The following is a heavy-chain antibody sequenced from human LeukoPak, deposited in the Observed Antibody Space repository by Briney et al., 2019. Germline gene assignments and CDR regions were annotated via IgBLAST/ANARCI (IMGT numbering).Heavy chain of an antibody. D-gene: IGHD6-19*01. J-gene: IGHJ4*02. CDR2: ISWNSDII. CDR1: GFKFDNYA. V-gene: IGHV3-9*01. CDR3: AREMVIAVAGRPFDY. Sequence: GGSLRLSCAASGFKFDNYAMHWVRQAPGKGLEWVSSISWNSDIIAYADSVKGRFTISRDNAKNSLYLQMNSLRAEDTAVYYCAREMVIAVAGRPFDYWGQGTLVTVSS.